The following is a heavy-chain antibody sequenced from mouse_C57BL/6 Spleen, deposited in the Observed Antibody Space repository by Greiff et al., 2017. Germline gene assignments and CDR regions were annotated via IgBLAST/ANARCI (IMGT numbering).Heavy chain of an antibody. J-gene: IGHJ3*01. D-gene: IGHD2-4*01. V-gene: IGHV1-15*01. Sequence: VQLQQSGAELVRPGASVTLSCKASGYTFTDYEMHWVKQTPVHGLEWIGAIDPETGGTAYNQKFKGKAILTADKSSSTAYMELRSLTSEDSAVYYCTRGGLRRSAWFAYWGKGTLVTVSA. CDR3: TRGGLRRSAWFAY. CDR1: GYTFTDYE. CDR2: IDPETGGT.